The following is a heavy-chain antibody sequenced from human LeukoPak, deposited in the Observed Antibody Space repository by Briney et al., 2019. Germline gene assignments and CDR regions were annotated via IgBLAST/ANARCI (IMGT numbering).Heavy chain of an antibody. CDR1: GFTFSSYG. CDR2: ISYDGSNK. V-gene: IGHV3-30*03. Sequence: GGSLRLSCAASGFTFSSYGMHWVRQAPGKGLEWVAVISYDGSNKYYADSVKGRFTISRDNAKNSLYLQMNSLRAEDTAVYYCARAPPDYGDYLNYGMDVWGQGTTVTVSS. J-gene: IGHJ6*02. D-gene: IGHD4-17*01. CDR3: ARAPPDYGDYLNYGMDV.